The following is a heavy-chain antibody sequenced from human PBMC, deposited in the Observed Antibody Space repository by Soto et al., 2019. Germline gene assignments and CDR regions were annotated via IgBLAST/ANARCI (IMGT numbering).Heavy chain of an antibody. D-gene: IGHD5-12*01. CDR3: ASGGYEGPFDI. Sequence: QVQLVQSGAEVKKPGASVKVSCKASGYTFTSYGISWVRQAPGQGLEWMGWISAYNGNTNYAQKLQGRGTTTTVTSRSSGYKELRSLRSDDTAVYYCASGGYEGPFDIWGQGTMVTVSS. CDR1: GYTFTSYG. CDR2: ISAYNGNT. J-gene: IGHJ3*02. V-gene: IGHV1-18*01.